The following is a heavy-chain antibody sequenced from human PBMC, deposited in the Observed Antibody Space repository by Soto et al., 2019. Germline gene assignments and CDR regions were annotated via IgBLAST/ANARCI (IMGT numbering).Heavy chain of an antibody. CDR3: ARGSYAYGMDV. CDR1: GFTFSSYS. Sequence: EVQLVESGGGLVQPGGSLRLSCAASGFTFSSYSMNWVRQAPGKGLEWVSYISSSSSTIYYADSVQGRFTISRDNAKNSLYLQMISLRAEDTAVYYCARGSYAYGMDVWGQGTTVTVS. V-gene: IGHV3-48*01. CDR2: ISSSSSTI. D-gene: IGHD3-16*01. J-gene: IGHJ6*02.